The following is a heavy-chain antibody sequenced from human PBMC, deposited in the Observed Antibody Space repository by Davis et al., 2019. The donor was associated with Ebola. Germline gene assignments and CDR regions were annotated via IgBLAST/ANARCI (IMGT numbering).Heavy chain of an antibody. Sequence: MPSETLSLTCAVYGGSFSGYYWTWIRQPPGKGLEWIGEINYSGSTNCNPSLKSRVTISVDTSKNQFSLKLSSVTAADTAVYYCARGGGFGGYGMDVWGQGTTVTVS. CDR3: ARGGGFGGYGMDV. J-gene: IGHJ6*02. CDR2: INYSGST. D-gene: IGHD3-10*01. CDR1: GGSFSGYY. V-gene: IGHV4-34*01.